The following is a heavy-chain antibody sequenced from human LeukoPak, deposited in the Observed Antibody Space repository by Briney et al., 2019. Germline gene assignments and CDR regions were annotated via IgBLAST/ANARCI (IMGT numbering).Heavy chain of an antibody. J-gene: IGHJ3*02. CDR3: ARGGTIYDSILEDAFDI. CDR1: GYTFINYD. Sequence: ASVTVSCTASGYTFINYDINWVRQAPGQGLEWMGWMNPNSGNTGYAQELQGRVTMTRNTSISTAYMELSSLGSEDTAVYYCARGGTIYDSILEDAFDIWGQGTMVTVSS. D-gene: IGHD3-22*01. CDR2: MNPNSGNT. V-gene: IGHV1-8*01.